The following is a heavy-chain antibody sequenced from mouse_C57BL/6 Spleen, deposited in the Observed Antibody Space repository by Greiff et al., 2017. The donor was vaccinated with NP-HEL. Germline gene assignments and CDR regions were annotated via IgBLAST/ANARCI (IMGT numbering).Heavy chain of an antibody. CDR1: GYTFTSYW. D-gene: IGHD2-1*01. CDR3: ARDGNGTWFAY. CDR2: IDPSDSET. V-gene: IGHV1-52*01. J-gene: IGHJ3*01. Sequence: VKLQQPGAELVRPGSSVKLSCKASGYTFTSYWMHWVKQRPIQGLEWIGNIDPSDSETHYNQKFKDKATLTVDKSSSTAYMQLSSLTSEDSAVYYCARDGNGTWFAYWGQGTLVTVSA.